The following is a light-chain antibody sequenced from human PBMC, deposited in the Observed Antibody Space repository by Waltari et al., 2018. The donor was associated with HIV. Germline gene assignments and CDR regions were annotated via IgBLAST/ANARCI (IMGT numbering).Light chain of an antibody. Sequence: QSALTQPASVSGNPGQSVTITCTGTDIDIGNYNLVSWFQQHHGKAPKLLIYDVSKRPSGVSSRFAGSKSGYFASLTISGLLTEDESSYYCLTYVSKTSTWQFGGGTYLTV. J-gene: IGLJ3*02. CDR1: DIDIGNYNL. V-gene: IGLV2-23*02. CDR2: DVS. CDR3: LTYVSKTSTWQ.